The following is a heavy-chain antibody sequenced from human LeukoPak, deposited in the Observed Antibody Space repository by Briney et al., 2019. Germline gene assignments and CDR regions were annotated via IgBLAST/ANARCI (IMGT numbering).Heavy chain of an antibody. CDR3: ARGFTMVRGVISRS. CDR2: MNPNSGNT. CDR1: GYTFTSYD. Sequence: ASVKVSCKASGYTFTSYDINRVRQATGQGLEWMGWMNPNSGNTGYAQKFQGRVTMTRNTSISTAYMELSSLRSEDTAVYYCARGFTMVRGVISRSWGQGTLVTVSS. D-gene: IGHD3-10*01. V-gene: IGHV1-8*01. J-gene: IGHJ5*02.